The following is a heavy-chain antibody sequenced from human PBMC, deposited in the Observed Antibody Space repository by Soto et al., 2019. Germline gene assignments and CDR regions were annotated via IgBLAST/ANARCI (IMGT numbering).Heavy chain of an antibody. CDR2: IYATGTT. D-gene: IGHD1-1*01. V-gene: IGHV4-4*07. CDR1: GASISGFY. J-gene: IGHJ5*02. CDR3: VRDGTKTLRDWFDP. Sequence: SETLSLTCTVSGASISGFYWSWIRKSAGKGLEWIGRIYATGTTDYNPSLKSRVMMSVDTSKKQFSLKLRSVTAADTAVYYCVRDGTKTLRDWFDPWGQGXSVTVYS.